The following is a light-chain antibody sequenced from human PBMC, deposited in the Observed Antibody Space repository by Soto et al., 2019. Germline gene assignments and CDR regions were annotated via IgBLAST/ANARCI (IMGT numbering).Light chain of an antibody. CDR1: QSISSNY. J-gene: IGKJ1*01. CDR3: QQYGSWT. Sequence: EIVLTQSPGTLSLSPGERATLSCRASQSISSNYLAWYQQKPGQAPRLLIYGASSRATGIPDRFSGSGSGTDFTLTISRLEPEDSAIYYCQQYGSWTFGQGTKVDI. V-gene: IGKV3-20*01. CDR2: GAS.